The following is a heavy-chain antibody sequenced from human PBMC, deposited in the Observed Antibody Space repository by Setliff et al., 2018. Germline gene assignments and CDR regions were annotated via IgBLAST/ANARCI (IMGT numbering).Heavy chain of an antibody. J-gene: IGHJ4*02. D-gene: IGHD3-3*01. CDR3: ARESTAKNFWGEYSDY. CDR2: INPSDGST. Sequence: ASVKVSCKASGYTVTTYYMHWVRQAPGQGLEWMGVINPSDGSTTYAQKFQGRVKMTRDTSTNTVYMQLSSLRSEDTAVYYCARESTAKNFWGEYSDYWGQGTLVTVSS. CDR1: GYTVTTYY. V-gene: IGHV1-46*01.